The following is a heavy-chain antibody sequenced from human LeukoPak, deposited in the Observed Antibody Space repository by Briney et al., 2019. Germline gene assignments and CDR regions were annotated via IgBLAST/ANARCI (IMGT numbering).Heavy chain of an antibody. J-gene: IGHJ6*02. V-gene: IGHV3-30*18. CDR1: GFTFSSYG. D-gene: IGHD4/OR15-4a*01. Sequence: GGSLRLSCAATGFTFSSYGMHWVRQAPGKGLEWVAVISYDGSNKYYADSVKGRFTISRDNSKNTLYLQMNSLRAEDTAEYYCAKSVGYGTNYYYYGMDVWGQGTTVTVSS. CDR3: AKSVGYGTNYYYYGMDV. CDR2: ISYDGSNK.